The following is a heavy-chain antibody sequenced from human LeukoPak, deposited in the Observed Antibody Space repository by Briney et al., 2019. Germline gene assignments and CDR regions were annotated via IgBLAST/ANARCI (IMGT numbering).Heavy chain of an antibody. CDR3: ARDKATLLWFGESTPFDY. Sequence: ASVKVSCKASGYTFTGYYMHWVRQAPGQRLEWMGWINAGNGNTKYSQKFQGRVTITRDTSASTAYMELSSLRSEDTAVYYCARDKATLLWFGESTPFDYWGQGTLVTVSS. D-gene: IGHD3-10*01. CDR2: INAGNGNT. V-gene: IGHV1-3*01. J-gene: IGHJ4*02. CDR1: GYTFTGYY.